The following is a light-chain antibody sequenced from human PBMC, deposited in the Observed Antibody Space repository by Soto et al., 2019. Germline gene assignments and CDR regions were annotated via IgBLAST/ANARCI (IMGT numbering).Light chain of an antibody. V-gene: IGLV2-14*01. J-gene: IGLJ3*02. CDR3: SSYTSTNSWV. CDR2: DVS. CDR1: STDVGGYNY. Sequence: QSALTQSASVSGSPGQSITISCTGTSTDVGGYNYFSWYQQHAGKAPKLIIYDVSHPPAGVSTRFSGSKSGNTASLTISGLQAEDEADYSCSSYTSTNSWVFGGGTKLTVL.